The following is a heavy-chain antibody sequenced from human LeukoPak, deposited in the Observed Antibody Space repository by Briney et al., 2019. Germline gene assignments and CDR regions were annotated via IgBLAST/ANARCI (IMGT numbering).Heavy chain of an antibody. J-gene: IGHJ4*02. CDR1: GGSFSGYY. D-gene: IGHD2-2*01. Sequence: SETLSLTCAVYGGSFSGYYWSWIRQPPGKGLEWIGEINQSGSTNYNPSLKSRVTISVDTSKNQFSLKLSSVTAADTAVYYCARGIVVVTAAKVDYFDYWGQGTLVTVSS. CDR2: INQSGST. CDR3: ARGIVVVTAAKVDYFDY. V-gene: IGHV4-34*01.